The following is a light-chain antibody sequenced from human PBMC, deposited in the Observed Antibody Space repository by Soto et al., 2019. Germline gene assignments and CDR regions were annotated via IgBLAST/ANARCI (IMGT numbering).Light chain of an antibody. V-gene: IGLV2-14*01. Sequence: QSVLTQPASVSGSPGQSISISYTGTSSVVGGYNYVSWYQQHPGKAPKLMIYEVSNRPSGVSNRFSGSKTGNTASLIISGLQAEDEADYYCSSYTSTSSYVFGSGTKVTVL. J-gene: IGLJ1*01. CDR2: EVS. CDR1: SSVVGGYNY. CDR3: SSYTSTSSYV.